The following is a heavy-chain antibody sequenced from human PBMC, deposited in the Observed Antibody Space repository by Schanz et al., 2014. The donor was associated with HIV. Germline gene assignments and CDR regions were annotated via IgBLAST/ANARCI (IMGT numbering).Heavy chain of an antibody. CDR1: GFTFSSYA. J-gene: IGHJ6*02. V-gene: IGHV3-23*01. CDR3: ARSPFNAMDV. Sequence: EVQLLESGGGLVQPGGSLRLSCAASGFTFSSYAMSWVRQAPGKGLEWVSAISGSGGSTYYADSVKGRFTISRDNSKNTLYLQLNSLRVEDTAVYYCARSPFNAMDVWGQGTPVTVSS. CDR2: ISGSGGST.